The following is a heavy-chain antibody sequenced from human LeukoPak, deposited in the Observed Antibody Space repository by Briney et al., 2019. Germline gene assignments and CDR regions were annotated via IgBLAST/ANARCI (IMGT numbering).Heavy chain of an antibody. CDR1: GYTFTGDY. CDR2: INPNSGGT. Sequence: ASVKVSCKASGYTFTGDYMHWVRQAPGQGLEWMGWINPNSGGTNYAQKFQGRVTMTRDTSISTAYMELSRLRSDDTAVYYCARDLGHDYGDYHGYWGQGTLVTLSS. D-gene: IGHD4-17*01. V-gene: IGHV1-2*02. CDR3: ARDLGHDYGDYHGY. J-gene: IGHJ4*02.